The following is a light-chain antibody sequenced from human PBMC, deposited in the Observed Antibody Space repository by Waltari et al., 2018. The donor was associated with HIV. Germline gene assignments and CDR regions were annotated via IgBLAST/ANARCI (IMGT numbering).Light chain of an antibody. V-gene: IGKV4-1*01. J-gene: IGKJ2*01. CDR2: WAS. CDR1: QSVLYSSNNKNY. Sequence: DIVMTQSPDSLTVFLGERATINCKSSQSVLYSSNNKNYLAWYQQKAGQPPKLLIYWASTRESGVPDRFSASGSGTDFSSLQAEDVAVYYCQQYYSTPYTFGQGTKLEIK. CDR3: QQYYSTPYT.